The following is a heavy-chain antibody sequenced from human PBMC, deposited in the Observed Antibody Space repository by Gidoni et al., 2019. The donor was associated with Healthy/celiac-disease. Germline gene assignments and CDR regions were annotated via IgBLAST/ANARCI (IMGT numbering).Heavy chain of an antibody. V-gene: IGHV4-59*01. J-gene: IGHJ4*02. CDR1: GGSISSYY. CDR3: ASFNGRYSSSWFRGSFDY. D-gene: IGHD6-13*01. Sequence: QVQLQESGPGLVTPSETLSLTCIVSGGSISSYYWSWIRQPPGKGLEWIGYIYYSGSTNYNPSLKSRVTISVDTSKNQFSLKLSSVTAADTAVYYCASFNGRYSSSWFRGSFDYWGRGTLVTVSS. CDR2: IYYSGST.